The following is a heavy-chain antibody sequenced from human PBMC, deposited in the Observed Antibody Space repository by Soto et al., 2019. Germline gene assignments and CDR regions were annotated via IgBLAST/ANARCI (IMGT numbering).Heavy chain of an antibody. Sequence: GWSLRLSCAASGFTFSSYWMHWVRQAPGKGLVWVSRINSGGSSTSYADSVKGRFTISRDNAKNTLYLQMNSLRAEDTAVYYCASGGGYSYAPATYWGQGTLVTVSS. CDR1: GFTFSSYW. V-gene: IGHV3-74*01. D-gene: IGHD5-18*01. CDR2: INSGGSST. CDR3: ASGGGYSYAPATY. J-gene: IGHJ4*02.